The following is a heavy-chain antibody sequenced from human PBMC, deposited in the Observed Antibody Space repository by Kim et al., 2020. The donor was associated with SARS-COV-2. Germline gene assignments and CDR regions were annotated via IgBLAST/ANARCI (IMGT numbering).Heavy chain of an antibody. V-gene: IGHV4-59*01. Sequence: SETLSLTCTVSGGSISSYYWSWIRQPPGKGLEWIGYIYYSGSTNYNPSLKSRVTISVDTSKNQFSLKLSSVTAADTAVYYCARDRGGYRYYYYGMDVWGQGTTVTVSS. CDR3: ARDRGGYRYYYYGMDV. CDR1: GGSISSYY. D-gene: IGHD3-16*02. J-gene: IGHJ6*02. CDR2: IYYSGST.